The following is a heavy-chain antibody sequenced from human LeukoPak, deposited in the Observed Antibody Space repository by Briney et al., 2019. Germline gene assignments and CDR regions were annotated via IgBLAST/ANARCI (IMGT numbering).Heavy chain of an antibody. D-gene: IGHD6-13*01. Sequence: PGGSLRLSCAASGFTFSSYGMHWVRQAPGKGLEWVALIRYDGSNKYYADSVKGRFTISRDNSKNTLYLQMNSLRAEDTAVYYCARVSAAGFLADAFDIWGQGTMVTVSS. J-gene: IGHJ3*02. CDR3: ARVSAAGFLADAFDI. V-gene: IGHV3-30*02. CDR1: GFTFSSYG. CDR2: IRYDGSNK.